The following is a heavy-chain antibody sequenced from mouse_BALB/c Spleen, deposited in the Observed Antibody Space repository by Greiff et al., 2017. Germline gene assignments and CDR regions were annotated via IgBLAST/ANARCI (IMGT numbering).Heavy chain of an antibody. CDR1: GYSFTGYY. Sequence: EVQLQQSGPELVKPGASVKISCKASGYSFTGYYMHWVKQSHVKSLEWIGRINPYNGATSYNQNFKDKASLTVDKSSSTAYMELHSLTSEDSAVYYGARAAGAWFAYWGQGTLVTVSA. V-gene: IGHV1-26*01. CDR2: INPYNGAT. CDR3: ARAAGAWFAY. J-gene: IGHJ3*01. D-gene: IGHD6-1*01.